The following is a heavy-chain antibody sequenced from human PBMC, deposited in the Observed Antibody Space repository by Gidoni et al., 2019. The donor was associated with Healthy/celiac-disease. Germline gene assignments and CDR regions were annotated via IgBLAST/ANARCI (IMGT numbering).Heavy chain of an antibody. CDR1: GFTFADYA. Sequence: EVQLVEYGGGLVQPGRSLRLSCAASGFTFADYALNLVRQAQGKGLEWVSGISWNSGSIGYADSVKCRFTISRDNAKNSLYLQMNSLRAEDTALYYCAKDIWPRGYSYGSAFDPWGQGTLVTVSS. V-gene: IGHV3-9*01. CDR2: ISWNSGSI. CDR3: AKDIWPRGYSYGSAFDP. D-gene: IGHD5-18*01. J-gene: IGHJ5*02.